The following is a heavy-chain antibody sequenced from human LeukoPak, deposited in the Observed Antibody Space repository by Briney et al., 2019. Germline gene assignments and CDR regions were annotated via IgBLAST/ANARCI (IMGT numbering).Heavy chain of an antibody. CDR1: GGSMNNYY. CDR3: ARILEGSGAAFDT. J-gene: IGHJ3*02. CDR2: IHYTGIT. D-gene: IGHD3-3*02. Sequence: PSETLSLTCIVSGGSMNNYYWTWIRQPPGKGLEWIAYIHYTGITNCNPFLRSRVTISLDASKSQFSLKLNSVTAADTAFYYCARILEGSGAAFDTWGQGTMVTVSS. V-gene: IGHV4-59*01.